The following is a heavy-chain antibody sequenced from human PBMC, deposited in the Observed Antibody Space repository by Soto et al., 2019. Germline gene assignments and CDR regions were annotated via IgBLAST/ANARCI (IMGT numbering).Heavy chain of an antibody. V-gene: IGHV1-46*01. CDR1: GYTFTSYY. J-gene: IGHJ5*02. D-gene: IGHD2-15*01. Sequence: QVQLVQSGAEVKKPGASVKVSCKASGYTFTSYYMHWVRQAPGQGLEWMGIINPSGGSTSYAQTFQGRVTMTRDTSTSTVYMELSSLRSEDTAVYYCARNRHPSVVVVAATPENWFDPWGQGTLVTVSS. CDR3: ARNRHPSVVVVAATPENWFDP. CDR2: INPSGGST.